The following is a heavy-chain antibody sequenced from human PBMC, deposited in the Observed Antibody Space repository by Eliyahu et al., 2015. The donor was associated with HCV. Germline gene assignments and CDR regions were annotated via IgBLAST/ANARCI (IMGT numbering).Heavy chain of an antibody. J-gene: IGHJ5*02. CDR2: INSDGSST. CDR3: AREFGIVGAPGRWFDP. CDR1: GFTFSSYW. D-gene: IGHD1-26*01. Sequence: EVQLVESGGGLVQPGGSLRLSCAASGFTFSSYWMHWVRQAPGKGLVWVSRINSDGSSTSYADSVKGRFTISRDNAKNTLYLQMNSLRAEDTAVYYCAREFGIVGAPGRWFDPWGQGTLVTVSS. V-gene: IGHV3-74*01.